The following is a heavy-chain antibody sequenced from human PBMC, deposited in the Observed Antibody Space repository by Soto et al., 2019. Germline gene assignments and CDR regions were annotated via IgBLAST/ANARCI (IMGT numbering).Heavy chain of an antibody. CDR2: IYYSGST. CDR3: AREGYCSSTSCYWGDY. J-gene: IGHJ4*02. D-gene: IGHD2-2*01. CDR1: GGSISSGDYY. Sequence: QVQLQESCPGLVKPSQTLSLTCTVSGGSISSGDYYWSWIRQPPGKGLEWIGYIYYSGSTYYNPSLKSRVTIAVDTSKNQFSLKLSSVTAADTAVYYCAREGYCSSTSCYWGDYWGQGTLVTVSS. V-gene: IGHV4-30-4*01.